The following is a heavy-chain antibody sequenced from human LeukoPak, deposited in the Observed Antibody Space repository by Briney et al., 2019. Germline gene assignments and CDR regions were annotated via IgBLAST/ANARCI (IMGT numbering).Heavy chain of an antibody. CDR1: GGSFSGYY. Sequence: SETLSLTCAVYGGSFSGYYWSWIRQPPGKGLEWVGEINHSGSTNYNPSLKSRVTISVDTSKNQFSLKLSSVTAAEVAVYYCARIKLRFLVWPRNYYYYYMDVWGKGTTVTVSS. J-gene: IGHJ6*03. CDR2: INHSGST. D-gene: IGHD3-3*01. CDR3: ARIKLRFLVWPRNYYYYYMDV. V-gene: IGHV4-34*01.